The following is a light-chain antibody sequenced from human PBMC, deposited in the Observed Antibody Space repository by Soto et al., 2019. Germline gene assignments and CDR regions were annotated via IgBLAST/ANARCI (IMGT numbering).Light chain of an antibody. CDR1: SSNIGAGYD. CDR3: QSYDSSQSGSTV. CDR2: GDS. V-gene: IGLV1-40*01. J-gene: IGLJ2*01. Sequence: QSVLTQPPSVSGAPGQRVTISCTGSSSNIGAGYDVHWYQQLPGTAPKLIIYGDSNRPSGVPDRFSGSKSGTSASLAITGRQAADEADYYCQSYDSSQSGSTVFGGGTKVTVL.